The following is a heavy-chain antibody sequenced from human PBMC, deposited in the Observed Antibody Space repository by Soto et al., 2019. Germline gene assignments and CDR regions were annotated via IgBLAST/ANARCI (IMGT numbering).Heavy chain of an antibody. CDR1: GGTFSSYA. CDR3: ARAGWQEDSSGDYWLDP. D-gene: IGHD3-22*01. Sequence: QVQLMQSGAEMKKPGSSVMVSCRASGGTFSSYALTWVRQAPGQGLEWIGGIIPMFDEAKYAQKFQGRVTMTADESTTKAYMEMSSLRSEDTAAYFCARAGWQEDSSGDYWLDPWGQGTLVTVSS. CDR2: IIPMFDEA. V-gene: IGHV1-69*01. J-gene: IGHJ5*02.